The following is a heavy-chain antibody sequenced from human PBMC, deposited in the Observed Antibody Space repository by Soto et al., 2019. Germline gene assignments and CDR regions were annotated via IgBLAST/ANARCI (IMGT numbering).Heavy chain of an antibody. D-gene: IGHD3-3*01. V-gene: IGHV1-18*01. Sequence: QVQLVQSGAYLKKPGASVKVSCKASGYTFTSYGISWVLQAPGQGLEWMGGISAYNGNTNYAQKLQGRVTMTTDTCTSTAYMDLRSLRSDDTAVYYCARGVYVFWSGSMAFDIWVQGTMVTVSS. CDR3: ARGVYVFWSGSMAFDI. CDR1: GYTFTSYG. CDR2: ISAYNGNT. J-gene: IGHJ3*02.